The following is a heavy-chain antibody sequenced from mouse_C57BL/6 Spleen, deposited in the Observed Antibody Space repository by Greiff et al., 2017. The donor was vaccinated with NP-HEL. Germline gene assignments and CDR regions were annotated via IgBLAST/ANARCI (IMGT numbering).Heavy chain of an antibody. Sequence: VQLQQSGAELVKPGASVKLSCKASGYTFTSYWMHWVKQRPGRGLEWIGRIDPNSGGTKYNEKFKSKATLTVDKPSSTAYMQLSSLTSEDSAVYYCARVYGSSPYYAMDYWGQGTSVTVSS. V-gene: IGHV1-72*01. D-gene: IGHD1-1*01. CDR2: IDPNSGGT. CDR1: GYTFTSYW. CDR3: ARVYGSSPYYAMDY. J-gene: IGHJ4*01.